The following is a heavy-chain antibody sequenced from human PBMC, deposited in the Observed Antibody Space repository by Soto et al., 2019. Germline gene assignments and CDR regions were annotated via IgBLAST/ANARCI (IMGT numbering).Heavy chain of an antibody. CDR3: ANFIDGLNGFYNFFDY. CDR1: GFSFSSYA. Sequence: GGSLRLSCAASGFSFSSYAMSWVRQAPGKGLEWVAGITGGGGSTYYADSVKGRFRISRDNSRDTLYLQLNSLRAEDTAVYYCANFIDGLNGFYNFFDYWGQGTLVTVSS. D-gene: IGHD3-3*01. CDR2: ITGGGGST. V-gene: IGHV3-23*01. J-gene: IGHJ4*02.